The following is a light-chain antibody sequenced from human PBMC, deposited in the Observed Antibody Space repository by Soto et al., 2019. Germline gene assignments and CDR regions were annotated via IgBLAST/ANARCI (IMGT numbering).Light chain of an antibody. CDR2: DVS. CDR3: SSYTSSSTKV. V-gene: IGLV2-14*03. Sequence: QSVLTQPASVSGSPGQSITISCTGTSSDVGGYNYVSWYQQHPGKAPKLMIYDVSDRPSGVSNRFSGSKSGNTACLTISGLQAEDEADYYCSSYTSSSTKVFGTGTKVTVL. J-gene: IGLJ1*01. CDR1: SSDVGGYNY.